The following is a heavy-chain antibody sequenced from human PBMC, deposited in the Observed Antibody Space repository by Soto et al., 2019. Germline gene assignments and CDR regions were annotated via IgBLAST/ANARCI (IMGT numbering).Heavy chain of an antibody. CDR2: IDWDDDK. CDR1: GFSLSTRGMR. J-gene: IGHJ6*02. CDR3: ARSGYSYYYYYGMDV. D-gene: IGHD5-18*01. Sequence: SCPTLVNPTQTLTLTCTFSGFSLSTRGMRVSWIRQPPGKALEWLARIDWDDDKFYSTSLKTRLTISKDTSKNQVVLTMTNMDPVDTATYYCARSGYSYYYYYGMDVWGQGTT. V-gene: IGHV2-70*04.